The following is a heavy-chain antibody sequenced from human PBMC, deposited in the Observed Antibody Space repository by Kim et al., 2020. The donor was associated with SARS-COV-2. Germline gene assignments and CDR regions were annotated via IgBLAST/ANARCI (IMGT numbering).Heavy chain of an antibody. D-gene: IGHD2-15*01. Sequence: GSTYYAAAVKGRFTISRDNSKNTVYLKMDSLRAEDTAVYYCARGWSSFDYWGQGTLVTVSS. J-gene: IGHJ4*02. CDR2: GST. V-gene: IGHV3-66*01. CDR3: ARGWSSFDY.